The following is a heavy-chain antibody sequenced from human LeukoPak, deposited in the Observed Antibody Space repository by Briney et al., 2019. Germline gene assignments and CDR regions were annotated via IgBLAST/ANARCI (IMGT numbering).Heavy chain of an antibody. CDR1: GGSISGYY. J-gene: IGHJ5*02. D-gene: IGHD3-10*01. CDR3: ARASPTGGYYRVGWFDP. CDR2: IYHSGST. Sequence: SETLSLTCTVSGGSISGYYWSWIRQPPGKGLEWIGYIYHSGSTYYNPSLKSRVTISVDRSKNQFSLKLSSVTAADTAVYYCARASPTGGYYRVGWFDPWGQGTLVTVSS. V-gene: IGHV4-30-2*01.